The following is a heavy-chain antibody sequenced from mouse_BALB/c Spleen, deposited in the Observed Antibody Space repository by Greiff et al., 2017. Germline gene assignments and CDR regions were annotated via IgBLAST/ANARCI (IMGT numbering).Heavy chain of an antibody. CDR1: GFTFSSYG. V-gene: IGHV5-6-3*01. CDR2: INSNGGST. CDR3: ARDGANWDAWFAY. J-gene: IGHJ3*01. Sequence: EVQVVESGGGLVQPGGSLKLSCAASGFTFSSYGMSWVRQTPDKRLELVATINSNGGSTYYPDSVKGRFTISRDNAKNTLYLQMSSLKSEDTAMYYCARDGANWDAWFAYWGQGTLVTVSA. D-gene: IGHD4-1*01.